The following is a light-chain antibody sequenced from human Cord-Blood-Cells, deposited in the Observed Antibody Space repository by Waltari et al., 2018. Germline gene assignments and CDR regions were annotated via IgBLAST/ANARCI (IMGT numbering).Light chain of an antibody. J-gene: IGKJ1*01. CDR2: AAS. V-gene: IGKV1-39*01. Sequence: DIQMTQSPSSLSASVGDRVTITCRASQSISSYLNWYQQKPGKAPKLLIYAASSLQSGVPSRFSGSGSGTDFTLTISSLQPEDFATYYCQQSYSTPWSFGQVTNVEIK. CDR3: QQSYSTPWS. CDR1: QSISSY.